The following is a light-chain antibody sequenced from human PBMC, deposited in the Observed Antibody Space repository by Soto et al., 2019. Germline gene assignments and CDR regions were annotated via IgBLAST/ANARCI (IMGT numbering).Light chain of an antibody. V-gene: IGKV3-11*01. CDR1: QSVSFY. J-gene: IGKJ2*01. CDR3: QQRSSWPPYT. Sequence: EIVLTQSPATLSLSPGERATLSCRASQSVSFYLAWYQQKPGQAPSLLIYDASYRATGIPARISGSGSGTDFTLTISSLEPEDFAVYYCQQRSSWPPYTFGQGTKLEIK. CDR2: DAS.